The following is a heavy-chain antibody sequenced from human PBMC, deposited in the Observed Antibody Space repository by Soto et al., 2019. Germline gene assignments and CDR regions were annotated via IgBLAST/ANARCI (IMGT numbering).Heavy chain of an antibody. CDR1: GFTFRSYA. J-gene: IGHJ4*02. CDR3: ATGIVYYYASSGYFAY. CDR2: ISGSGGST. Sequence: GGSLRLSCAASGFTFRSYAMSWVRQAPGKGLEWVSAISGSGGSTYYADSVKGRFTISRDNSKNTLYLQMNSLRAEDTAVYYCATGIVYYYASSGYFAYWGQGTLVTVSS. D-gene: IGHD3-22*01. V-gene: IGHV3-23*01.